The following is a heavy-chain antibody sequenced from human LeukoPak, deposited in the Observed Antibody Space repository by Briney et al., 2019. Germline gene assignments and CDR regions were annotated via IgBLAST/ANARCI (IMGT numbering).Heavy chain of an antibody. V-gene: IGHV3-30-3*01. CDR3: ARDYYDSSGYSSGSDY. Sequence: GGSLRLSCAASGFTFSSYAMHWVRQAPGKGLEWVAVISYDGSNKYYADSVKGRFTISRDNSKNTLYLQMSSLRAEDTAVYYCARDYYDSSGYSSGSDYWGQGTLVTVSS. J-gene: IGHJ4*02. CDR2: ISYDGSNK. CDR1: GFTFSSYA. D-gene: IGHD3-22*01.